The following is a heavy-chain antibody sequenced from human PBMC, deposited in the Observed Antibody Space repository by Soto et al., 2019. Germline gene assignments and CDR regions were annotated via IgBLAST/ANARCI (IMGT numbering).Heavy chain of an antibody. J-gene: IGHJ4*02. CDR3: ARGPDDSDVPRWDY. V-gene: IGHV1-46*01. Sequence: QVQLVQSGAEVRKPGASVRLSCKASGYTLTRFYLHWVRQAPGQGLEWMGIINTRGGTTAYAQKFRGRLTVTRDTSTSTVYMELSNLRSEVTAIYYCARGPDDSDVPRWDYWGQGTRVTVSS. CDR2: INTRGGTT. D-gene: IGHD4-17*01. CDR1: GYTLTRFY.